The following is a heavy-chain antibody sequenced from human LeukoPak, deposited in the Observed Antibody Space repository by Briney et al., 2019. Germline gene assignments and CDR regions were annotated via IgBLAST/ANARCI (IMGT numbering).Heavy chain of an antibody. CDR1: GFTVSSNY. D-gene: IGHD6-19*01. CDR2: IYSGGST. V-gene: IGHV3-66*02. Sequence: GGSLRLSCAASGFTVSSNYMSWVRQAPGKGLEWVSVIYSGGSTYYADSVKGLFIITSDYSKNTLYLQMNSMRAEDTAVYYCARDRSSGSRVEFFFDYWAREPWSPSPQ. J-gene: IGHJ4*02. CDR3: ARDRSSGSRVEFFFDY.